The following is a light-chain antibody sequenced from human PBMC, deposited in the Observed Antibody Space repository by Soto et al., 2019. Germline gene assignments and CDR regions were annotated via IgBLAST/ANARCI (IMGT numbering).Light chain of an antibody. J-gene: IGLJ1*01. CDR3: SSYTTSNTRQIV. CDR1: ATGVVGYNY. Sequence: SVLNLRGPWSLSPGRSIPMACTGTATGVVGYNYVSWYQHHPGKAPKLIIYDVSNRPSGVSIRFSGSKSDNTASLTISGLQPEDEADYHCSSYTTSNTRQIVFGTGTKVTVL. CDR2: DVS. V-gene: IGLV2-14*03.